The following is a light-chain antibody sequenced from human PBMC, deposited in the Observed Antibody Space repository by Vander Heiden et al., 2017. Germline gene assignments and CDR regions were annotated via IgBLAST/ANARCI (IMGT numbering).Light chain of an antibody. V-gene: IGLV2-14*01. CDR1: SSDVGGYNY. CDR3: SSYTSSSTPSV. Sequence: QSALTQPASVSGSPGQSITISCTGTSSDVGGYNYVSWYQQHPGKAPKLMIYEVSNRPSGVSNRFSGSKSGNTASLTISGLQAEDEADYHCSSYTSSSTPSVFGTGTKVTVL. CDR2: EVS. J-gene: IGLJ1*01.